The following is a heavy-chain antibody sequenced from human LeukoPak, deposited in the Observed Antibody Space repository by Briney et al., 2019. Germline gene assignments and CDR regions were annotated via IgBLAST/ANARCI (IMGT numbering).Heavy chain of an antibody. D-gene: IGHD6-19*01. CDR1: GFTFSSYA. Sequence: GGSLRLSCAASGFTFSSYAMSWVRQAPGKGLEWVSAISGSGGSTYYADSVKGRFTISRDSSKNTLYLQMNSLRAEDTAVYYCAKSSGYSSGGGLDFDYWGQGTLVTVSS. CDR3: AKSSGYSSGGGLDFDY. J-gene: IGHJ4*02. CDR2: ISGSGGST. V-gene: IGHV3-23*01.